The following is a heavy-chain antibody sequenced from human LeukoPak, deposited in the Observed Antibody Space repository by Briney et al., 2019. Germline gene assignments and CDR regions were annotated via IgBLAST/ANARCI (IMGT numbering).Heavy chain of an antibody. D-gene: IGHD4-23*01. CDR2: IYYSGST. J-gene: IGHJ5*02. V-gene: IGHV4-59*01. CDR1: GGSISSYY. CDR3: ARVVKDYGGNSGWFDP. Sequence: SETLSLTCTVSGGSISSYYWSWLRQPPGKGLEWIGYIYYSGSTNYNPSPKSRVTISVDTSKNQFSLKLSSVTAADTAVYYCARVVKDYGGNSGWFDPWGQGTLVTVSS.